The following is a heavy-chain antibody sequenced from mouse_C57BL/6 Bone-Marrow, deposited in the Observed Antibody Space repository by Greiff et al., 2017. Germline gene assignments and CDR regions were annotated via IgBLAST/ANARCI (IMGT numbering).Heavy chain of an antibody. CDR3: ARSRVLRRQFAY. D-gene: IGHD1-1*01. J-gene: IGHJ3*01. CDR1: GYAFTNYL. Sequence: VQLQQSGAELVRPGTSVTVSCKASGYAFTNYLIEWVKQRPGQGLEWIGVINPGSGGTNYNEKFKGKATLTADKSSSTAYMQLSSLTSEDSAVYFCARSRVLRRQFAYWGQGTLVTVSA. CDR2: INPGSGGT. V-gene: IGHV1-54*01.